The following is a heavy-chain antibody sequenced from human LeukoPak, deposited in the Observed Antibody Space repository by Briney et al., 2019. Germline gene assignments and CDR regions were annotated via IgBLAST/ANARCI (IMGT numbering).Heavy chain of an antibody. CDR2: ISGSGGST. Sequence: GGSLRLSCAASGFTFSSYAMSWIRQAPGEGLEWVSAISGSGGSTYYADSVKGRFTISRDNSKNTLYLQMNSLRAEDTAVYYCAKGPLYGSGTDYWGQGTLVTVSS. CDR1: GFTFSSYA. CDR3: AKGPLYGSGTDY. D-gene: IGHD3-10*01. J-gene: IGHJ4*02. V-gene: IGHV3-23*01.